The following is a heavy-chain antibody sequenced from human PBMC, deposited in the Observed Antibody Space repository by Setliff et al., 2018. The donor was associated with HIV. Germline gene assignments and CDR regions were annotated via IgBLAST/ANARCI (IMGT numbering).Heavy chain of an antibody. D-gene: IGHD5-12*01. V-gene: IGHV1-8*02. J-gene: IGHJ2*01. CDR2: MNPNSDNT. CDR3: ARDGEWLRLGTYWYFEL. CDR1: GYTFTSYD. Sequence: ASVKVSCKASGYTFTSYDINWVRQATGQGLEWMGWMNPNSDNTGYAQKFQGRVTMTRNTSISTAYMELSSLRSEDTAVYYCARDGEWLRLGTYWYFELWGRGTLVTVSS.